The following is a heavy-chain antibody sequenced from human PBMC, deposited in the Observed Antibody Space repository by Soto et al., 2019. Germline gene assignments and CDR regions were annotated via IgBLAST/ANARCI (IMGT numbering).Heavy chain of an antibody. D-gene: IGHD2-21*01. Sequence: QVQLVQSGAEVKTPGASVKVSCKASGYTFATYDIHWVRQAPRQGLEWMGWMNPHSGNTGYAQKFQGRLTMTRDTGLRVAQMELRNLENEDTAVYYCARSDGYNFNWLDSWGQGTLVTLPA. CDR1: GYTFATYD. CDR3: ARSDGYNFNWLDS. CDR2: MNPHSGNT. J-gene: IGHJ5*01. V-gene: IGHV1-8*01.